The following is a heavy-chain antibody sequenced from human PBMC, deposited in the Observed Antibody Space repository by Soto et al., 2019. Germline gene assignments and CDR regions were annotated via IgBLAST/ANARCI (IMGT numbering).Heavy chain of an antibody. V-gene: IGHV3-15*07. J-gene: IGHJ6*02. CDR2: IKSKTDGGTT. Sequence: PGGSLRLSCAASGFTFSNAWMNWVRQAPGKGLEWVGRIKSKTDGGTTDYAAPVKGRFTISRDDSKNTLYLQMNSLKTEDTAVYYCTTGHGGPPRYYYYGMDVWGQGTTVTVSS. D-gene: IGHD4-17*01. CDR1: GFTFSNAW. CDR3: TTGHGGPPRYYYYGMDV.